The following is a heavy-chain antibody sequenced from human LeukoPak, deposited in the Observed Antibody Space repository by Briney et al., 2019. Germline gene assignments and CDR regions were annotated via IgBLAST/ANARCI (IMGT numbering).Heavy chain of an antibody. CDR2: IIPIFGTA. J-gene: IGHJ4*02. CDR1: GGTFSSYA. Sequence: SVKVSCKASGGTFSSYAISWVRQAPGQGLEWMGGIIPIFGTANYAQKLQGRVTITTDESTSTAYMELSSLRSEDTAVYYCAVSYPLGGGGNRPYSSSSIYYFDYWGQGTLVTVSS. CDR3: AVSYPLGGGGNRPYSSSSIYYFDY. V-gene: IGHV1-69*05. D-gene: IGHD6-6*01.